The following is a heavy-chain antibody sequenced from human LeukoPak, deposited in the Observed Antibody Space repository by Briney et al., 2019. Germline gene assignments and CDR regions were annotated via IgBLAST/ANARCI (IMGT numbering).Heavy chain of an antibody. D-gene: IGHD3-3*01. CDR3: ATGYYDFWSGYIAFDI. J-gene: IGHJ3*02. Sequence: GASVKVSCKASGYTFTSYDINWVRQATGQGLEWMGWMNPNSGNTGYAQKFQGRVTMTRNTSISTAYMELSSLRSEDTAVYYCATGYYDFWSGYIAFDIWGQGTMVTVSS. V-gene: IGHV1-8*01. CDR1: GYTFTSYD. CDR2: MNPNSGNT.